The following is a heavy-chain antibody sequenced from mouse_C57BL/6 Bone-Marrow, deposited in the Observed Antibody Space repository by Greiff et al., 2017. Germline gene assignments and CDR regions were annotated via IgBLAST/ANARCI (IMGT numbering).Heavy chain of an antibody. V-gene: IGHV1-52*01. CDR3: ARYGEWFAY. D-gene: IGHD1-1*01. CDR2: IDPSDSDT. Sequence: QVQLKQSGAELVRPGSSVKLSCKASGYTFTSYWMHWVKQRPIQGLEWIGNIDPSDSDTHYNQKFKDKATLTVDKSSSTAYMQLSSLTSEDSAVCYCARYGEWFAYWGQGTLVTVSA. CDR1: GYTFTSYW. J-gene: IGHJ3*01.